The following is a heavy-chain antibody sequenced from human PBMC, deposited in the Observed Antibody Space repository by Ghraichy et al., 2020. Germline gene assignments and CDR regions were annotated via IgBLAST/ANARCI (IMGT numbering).Heavy chain of an antibody. CDR3: ARRVTAIHAFDI. CDR2: IYYSGST. CDR1: GGSISSSSYC. D-gene: IGHD5-18*01. Sequence: PETLSLTCTVSGGSISSSSYCWGWIHQPPGKGLEWIGNIYYSGSTYYNPSLKNRVSISVDTSKNQFSLKLSSVTAADTAVYFCARRVTAIHAFDIWGQGTMVTVSS. J-gene: IGHJ3*02. V-gene: IGHV4-39*01.